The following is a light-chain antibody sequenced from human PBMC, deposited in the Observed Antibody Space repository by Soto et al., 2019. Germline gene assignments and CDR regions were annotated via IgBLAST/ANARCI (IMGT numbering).Light chain of an antibody. J-gene: IGKJ4*01. CDR1: QSVSRN. Sequence: EVVLTQSPATLSVSPGERATLSCRASQSVSRNLAWFQHKPGQAPRLLIYGASTRATGIPANFSGSGSGTDFTLTISSLQSEDFAVYYCQQYNNWPRSFGGGTKVDI. CDR3: QQYNNWPRS. V-gene: IGKV3-15*01. CDR2: GAS.